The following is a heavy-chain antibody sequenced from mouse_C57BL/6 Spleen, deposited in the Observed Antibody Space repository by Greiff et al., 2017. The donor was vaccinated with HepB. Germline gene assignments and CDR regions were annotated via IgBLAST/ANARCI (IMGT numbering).Heavy chain of an antibody. J-gene: IGHJ4*01. CDR3: ARPTRGAMDY. V-gene: IGHV1-20*01. CDR1: GYSFTGYF. CDR2: INPYNGDT. Sequence: VHVKQSGPELVKPGDSVKISCKASGYSFTGYFMNWVMQSHGKSLEWIGRINPYNGDTFYNQKFKGKATLTVDKSSSTAHMELRSLTSEDSAVYYCARPTRGAMDYWGQGTSVTVSS.